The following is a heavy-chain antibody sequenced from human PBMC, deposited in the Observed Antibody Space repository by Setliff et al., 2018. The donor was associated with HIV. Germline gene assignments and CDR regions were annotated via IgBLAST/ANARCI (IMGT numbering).Heavy chain of an antibody. CDR3: ARHVARFDYDTGGYYVSHFDY. J-gene: IGHJ4*02. CDR1: GDSITSRNYH. Sequence: SETLSLTCAVSGDSITSRNYHWDWVRQPPGKGLEWIGSLFYTGSTSCNPSLKSRVTTSVDTSKNQFSLKLSSVTAADTAVYFCARHVARFDYDTGGYYVSHFDYWGQGTQVTVSS. V-gene: IGHV4-39*01. D-gene: IGHD3-22*01. CDR2: LFYTGST.